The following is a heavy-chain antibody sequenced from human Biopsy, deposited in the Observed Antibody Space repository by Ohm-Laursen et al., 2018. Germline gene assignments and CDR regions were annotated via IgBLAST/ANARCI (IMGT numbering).Heavy chain of an antibody. V-gene: IGHV1-18*01. Sequence: AASVKVSCKASGYTFISFGITWVRQAPGQGLEWVGYIGGDNGDTKYAQKFQGRVAMTTDTSTSTAYMELRSLRSDDTAFYYCARDGKYDSRGYWGPGTLVTVSS. CDR2: IGGDNGDT. CDR1: GYTFISFG. D-gene: IGHD3-22*01. CDR3: ARDGKYDSRGY. J-gene: IGHJ4*02.